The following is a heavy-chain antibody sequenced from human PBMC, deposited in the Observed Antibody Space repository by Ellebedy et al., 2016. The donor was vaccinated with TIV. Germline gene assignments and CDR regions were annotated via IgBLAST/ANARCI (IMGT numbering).Heavy chain of an antibody. CDR3: VRGGGSRDRGDN. Sequence: ASVKVSCXASGYTFTSYYMHWVRQAPGQGLEWMGIINPSGGSTSYAQKFQGRVTMTRDTSTSTVYMELSRLRSDDTAVYYCVRGGGSRDRGDNWGQGTLVTVSS. CDR1: GYTFTSYY. V-gene: IGHV1-46*01. D-gene: IGHD2-15*01. J-gene: IGHJ4*02. CDR2: INPSGGST.